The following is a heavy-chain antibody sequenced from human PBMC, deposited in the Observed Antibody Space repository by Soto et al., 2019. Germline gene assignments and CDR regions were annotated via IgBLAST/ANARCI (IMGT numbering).Heavy chain of an antibody. CDR1: GFTFSSYV. J-gene: IGHJ6*03. CDR3: AKGGSGYDSRYYYYYMDV. D-gene: IGHD5-12*01. CDR2: ISRSGDNT. Sequence: GGSLRLSCAASGFTFSSYVMSWVRQAPGKGLEWVSAISRSGDNTYYADSVKGRFTISRDNSKNTLWLQMNSLRAEDTAVYYCAKGGSGYDSRYYYYYMDVWGKGTTVTVSS. V-gene: IGHV3-23*01.